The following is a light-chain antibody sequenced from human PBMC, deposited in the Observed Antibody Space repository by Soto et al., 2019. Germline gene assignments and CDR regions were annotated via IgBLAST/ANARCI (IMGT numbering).Light chain of an antibody. CDR1: QSIGTS. Sequence: DIQMTQSPSSLSASVGDRVTITCRASQSIGTSLNWYQQKPGEAPKLLIYAASSLQSGVPSRFCGSGSGTDYTLTISSQQPEDFATYYCQQSDHSPIYTFGQGTDLEIK. CDR2: AAS. CDR3: QQSDHSPIYT. J-gene: IGKJ2*01. V-gene: IGKV1-39*01.